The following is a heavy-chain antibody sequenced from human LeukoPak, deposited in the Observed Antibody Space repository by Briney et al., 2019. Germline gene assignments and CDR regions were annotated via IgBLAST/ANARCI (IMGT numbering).Heavy chain of an antibody. Sequence: GGSLEISLKGSGYHFNSYWISWGRPRPGKGAEGRGRIEPSDSYTNYSPSFQGHVTISADKSISTAYLQWSSLKASDTAMYYCARGRLQWFDPWGQGTLVTVSS. CDR1: GYHFNSYW. D-gene: IGHD5-24*01. CDR2: IEPSDSYT. J-gene: IGHJ5*02. V-gene: IGHV5-10-1*01. CDR3: ARGRLQWFDP.